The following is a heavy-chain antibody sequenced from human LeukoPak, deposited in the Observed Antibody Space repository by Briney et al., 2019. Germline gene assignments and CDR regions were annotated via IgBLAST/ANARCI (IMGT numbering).Heavy chain of an antibody. D-gene: IGHD5-24*01. CDR2: INSDGSST. Sequence: GGSLILSCAASGFTFSSYWMHWVRQAPGKGLVWVSRINSDGSSTSYADSVKGRFTISRDNAKNTLYLQMNSLRAEDTAVYYCAREGDGYTYLDYWGQGTLVTVSS. J-gene: IGHJ4*02. V-gene: IGHV3-74*01. CDR3: AREGDGYTYLDY. CDR1: GFTFSSYW.